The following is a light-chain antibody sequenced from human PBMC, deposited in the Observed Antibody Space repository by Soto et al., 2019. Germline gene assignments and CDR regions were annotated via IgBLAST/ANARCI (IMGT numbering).Light chain of an antibody. Sequence: DIQMTQSPSSLSASVGDRVTITCQASQDISNYLNWYQQKPGKVPRLLIYDASNLKTGVPSRFSGTGSGTDFTFTISGLQPEDIATYYCQQYDKLPYTFGQGTKLEIK. CDR2: DAS. CDR1: QDISNY. CDR3: QQYDKLPYT. J-gene: IGKJ2*01. V-gene: IGKV1-33*01.